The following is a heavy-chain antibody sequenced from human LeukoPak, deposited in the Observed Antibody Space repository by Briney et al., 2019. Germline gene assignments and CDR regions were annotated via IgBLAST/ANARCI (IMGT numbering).Heavy chain of an antibody. V-gene: IGHV4-38-2*02. D-gene: IGHD3-3*01. CDR2: IYHSGST. J-gene: IGHJ5*02. Sequence: SETLSLTCTVSHYSISSCYYWGWIRQPPEKGLEWIGSIYHSGSTFYNPTLKSRVTISVDTSKNQFSLKLNSVTAADTAVYYCARVPHGETIFGVVLYWFDPWGQGTLVTVFS. CDR3: ARVPHGETIFGVVLYWFDP. CDR1: HYSISSCYY.